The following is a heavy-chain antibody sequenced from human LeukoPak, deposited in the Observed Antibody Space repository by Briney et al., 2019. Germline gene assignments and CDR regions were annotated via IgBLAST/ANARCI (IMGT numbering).Heavy chain of an antibody. CDR2: FYYGST. D-gene: IGHD2/OR15-2a*01. CDR1: GASISDYY. Sequence: SETLSLTCTVSGASISDYYWSWIRQPPGKGLEWIGYFYYGSTDYNPSLKGRVTISVDTSKKQVSLKLTSVTSADTAVYYCARVQTGISPDYYYGFDVWGQGSTVTVSS. J-gene: IGHJ6*02. V-gene: IGHV4-59*01. CDR3: ARVQTGISPDYYYGFDV.